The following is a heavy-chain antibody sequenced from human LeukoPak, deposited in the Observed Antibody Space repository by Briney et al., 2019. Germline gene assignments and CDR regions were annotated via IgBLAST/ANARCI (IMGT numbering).Heavy chain of an antibody. J-gene: IGHJ1*01. V-gene: IGHV3-23*01. Sequence: GGSLRLSCAASGFTFSDYAMSWVRQAPEKGLEWVSTISHVGGTYYADSVKGRFTISRDKSKNTLSLQMNSLRAEDTAVYYCAQQVGYCSSGSCYFTYWGQGTLVTVSS. CDR2: ISHVGGT. CDR1: GFTFSDYA. CDR3: AQQVGYCSSGSCYFTY. D-gene: IGHD2-15*01.